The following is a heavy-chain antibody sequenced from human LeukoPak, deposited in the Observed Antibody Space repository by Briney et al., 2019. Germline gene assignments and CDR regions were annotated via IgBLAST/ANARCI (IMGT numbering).Heavy chain of an antibody. V-gene: IGHV4-30-4*08. J-gene: IGHJ5*02. CDR1: GGSISSDDYY. CDR2: IYYSGST. D-gene: IGHD6-13*01. CDR3: ARGNWGYSSSWYLTNWFDP. Sequence: SQTLSLTCTVSGGSISSDDYYWSCIRQPPGKGLEWIGIIYYSGSTYYNPSLKTRVTISVDTSKNQFSLKLSSVTAADTAVYYCARGNWGYSSSWYLTNWFDPWGQGTLVTVSS.